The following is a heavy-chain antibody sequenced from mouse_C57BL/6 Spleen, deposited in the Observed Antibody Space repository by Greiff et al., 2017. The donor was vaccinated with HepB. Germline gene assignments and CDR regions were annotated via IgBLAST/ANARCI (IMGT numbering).Heavy chain of an antibody. Sequence: VQLQQPGAELVMPGASVKLSCKASGYTFTSYWMHWVKQRPGQGLEWIGEIDPSDSYTNYNQKFKGKSTLTVDKSSSTAYMQLSSLTSEDSAVYYCARNYGNYGRWYFDVWGTGTTVTVSS. D-gene: IGHD2-1*01. CDR2: IDPSDSYT. V-gene: IGHV1-69*01. CDR1: GYTFTSYW. CDR3: ARNYGNYGRWYFDV. J-gene: IGHJ1*03.